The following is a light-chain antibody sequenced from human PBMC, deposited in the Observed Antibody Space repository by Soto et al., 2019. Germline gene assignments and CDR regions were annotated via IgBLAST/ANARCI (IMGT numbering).Light chain of an antibody. CDR3: HQYGSSPYT. CDR1: QSVSSSY. J-gene: IGKJ2*01. V-gene: IGKV3-20*01. CDR2: GAS. Sequence: EIVLTQSPGTLSLSPGERATLSCRASQSVSSSYLAWYQQKPGQAPRLLIYGASSRATGIPDRFSGSGSGTDFALTISRREPEDFAVYYCHQYGSSPYTFGQVTKLEIK.